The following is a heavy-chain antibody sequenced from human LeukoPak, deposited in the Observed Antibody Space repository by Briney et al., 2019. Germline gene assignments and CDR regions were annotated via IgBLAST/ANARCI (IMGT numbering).Heavy chain of an antibody. V-gene: IGHV4-34*01. CDR2: INHSGST. CDR1: GGSFSGYY. Sequence: SETLSLTCAVYGGSFSGYYWSWIRQPPGKGLEWIWEINHSGSTNYNPSLKSRVTISVDTSKNQFPLKLSSVTAADTAVYYCARGGLWFGEGYKRFVYWGQGTLVTVSS. D-gene: IGHD3-10*01. J-gene: IGHJ4*02. CDR3: ARGGLWFGEGYKRFVY.